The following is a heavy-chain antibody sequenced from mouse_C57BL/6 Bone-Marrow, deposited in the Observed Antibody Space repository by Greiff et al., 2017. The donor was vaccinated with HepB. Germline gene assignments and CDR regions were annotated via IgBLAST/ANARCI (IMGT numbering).Heavy chain of an antibody. CDR1: GFNIKNTY. CDR3: ARSGFWYYGPFYAMDY. V-gene: IGHV14-3*01. J-gene: IGHJ4*01. D-gene: IGHD1-1*01. Sequence: EVQLQQSGAELVRPGASVKLSCTASGFNIKNTYMHWVKQRPEKGLEWIGRIDPANGNTKYAPKFQGKATITADTSSNTAYLQLSSLTSEDTAIYYCARSGFWYYGPFYAMDYWGQGTSVTVSS. CDR2: IDPANGNT.